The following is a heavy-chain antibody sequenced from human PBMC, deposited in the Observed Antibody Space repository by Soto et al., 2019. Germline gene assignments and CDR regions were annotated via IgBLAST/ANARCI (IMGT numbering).Heavy chain of an antibody. CDR1: GGSITNHY. J-gene: IGHJ4*02. Sequence: PSETLSLTCTVSGGSITNHYWSWIRQPPGKGLEWIGYVDVRGSTNYSPSLKSRVTMSVATSGNRFSLSLNSVTNLRSEDTAVYYCAVTTGYWGQGTKVTVSS. CDR2: VDVRGST. V-gene: IGHV4-59*11. CDR3: AVTTGY. D-gene: IGHD4-17*01.